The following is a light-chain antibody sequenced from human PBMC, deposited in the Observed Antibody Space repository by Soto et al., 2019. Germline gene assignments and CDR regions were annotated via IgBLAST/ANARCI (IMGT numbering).Light chain of an antibody. J-gene: IGKJ4*01. V-gene: IGKV3-11*01. CDR2: DAS. CDR1: RSVSSS. CDR3: QQRSDWVT. Sequence: EIVLTQSPATLSLSPGEGATLSCRAGRSVSSSVAWYQQKPGQAPRLLIYDASNRATGIPVRFSGSGSGTDFTVIISSLEPTDFAVYYCQQRSDWVTFVGETKVEL.